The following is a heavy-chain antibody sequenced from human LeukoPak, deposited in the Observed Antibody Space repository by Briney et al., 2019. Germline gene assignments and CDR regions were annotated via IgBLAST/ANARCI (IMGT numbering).Heavy chain of an antibody. CDR2: IYSGGST. CDR3: ARASIVATIFEGGWEYNWFDP. J-gene: IGHJ5*02. D-gene: IGHD5-12*01. CDR1: GFTVSSNY. Sequence: GGSLRLSCAASGFTVSSNYMSWVRQAPGKGLEWVSIIYSGGSTYYADSVKGRFTISRDNSKNTLYLQMNSLRAEDTAVYYCARASIVATIFEGGWEYNWFDPWGQGTLVTVSS. V-gene: IGHV3-53*01.